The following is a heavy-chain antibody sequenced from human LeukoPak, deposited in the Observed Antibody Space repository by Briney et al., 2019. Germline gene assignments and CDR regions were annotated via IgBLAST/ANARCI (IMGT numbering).Heavy chain of an antibody. Sequence: SQTLSLTCTVSGGSFSSGAYYWSWIRQHPGKGLEWIGYIYYSDTTYYNPSLKSRVTISVDTSKNQFSLNLSSVTAADTAVYFCARAGDGYNHDYWGQGTLVTVSS. J-gene: IGHJ4*02. D-gene: IGHD5-24*01. CDR3: ARAGDGYNHDY. CDR1: GGSFSSGAYY. CDR2: IYYSDTT. V-gene: IGHV4-31*03.